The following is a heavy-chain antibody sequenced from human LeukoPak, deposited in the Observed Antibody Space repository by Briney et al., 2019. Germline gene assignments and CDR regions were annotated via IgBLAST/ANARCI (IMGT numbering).Heavy chain of an antibody. V-gene: IGHV3-53*01. CDR3: ARGGASGWQRYFDL. CDR2: LYRGGST. Sequence: GGSLRLSCVASDFSVSDNYMNWVRQAPGKGLEWVSCLYRGGSTYYADSVKGRFTISRDNSRNTLNLQMNSLRAEDTAVYYCARGGASGWQRYFDLWGRGTLVTVSS. D-gene: IGHD6-19*01. J-gene: IGHJ2*01. CDR1: DFSVSDNY.